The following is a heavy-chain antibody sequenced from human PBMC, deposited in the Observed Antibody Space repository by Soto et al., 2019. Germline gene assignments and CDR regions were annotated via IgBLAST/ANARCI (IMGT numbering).Heavy chain of an antibody. Sequence: TGESLKISCKVSGFSFTDSWIGWVRQRPGKGLEWMGIINAEDSDTRYRPSFRGQVIISVDKSINTAYLQWSSLKASDTAMYYCARPGRVAFVPGDHYFYTGMDVWGQGTTVTVSS. CDR3: ARPGRVAFVPGDHYFYTGMDV. CDR2: INAEDSDT. D-gene: IGHD2-8*02. V-gene: IGHV5-51*01. J-gene: IGHJ6*02. CDR1: GFSFTDSW.